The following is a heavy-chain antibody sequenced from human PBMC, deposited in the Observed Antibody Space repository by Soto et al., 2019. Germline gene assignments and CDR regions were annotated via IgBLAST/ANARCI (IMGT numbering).Heavy chain of an antibody. Sequence: ESGGGLVQPGGSLRLSCAASGFTFSSYWMSWVRQAPGKGLEWVANIKQDGSEKYYADSVKGRFTISRDNAKNSLYLQMNSLRAEDTAVYYCARDIGQLWFIGCMDVWGQGTTVTVSS. CDR3: ARDIGQLWFIGCMDV. D-gene: IGHD5-18*01. CDR2: IKQDGSEK. CDR1: GFTFSSYW. V-gene: IGHV3-7*03. J-gene: IGHJ6*02.